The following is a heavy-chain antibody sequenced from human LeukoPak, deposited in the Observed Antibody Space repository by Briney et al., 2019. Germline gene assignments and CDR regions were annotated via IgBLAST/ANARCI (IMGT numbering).Heavy chain of an antibody. CDR2: ISGSGGST. CDR3: AQVRGYYYSSGSHYADY. J-gene: IGHJ4*02. Sequence: GGSLRLSCAASGFTFSSYAMSWVRQAPGNGLEWVSAISGSGGSTYYADSVKGRFTISRDNSKNTLYLQMNSLRADDTAVYYCAQVRGYYYSSGSHYADYWGQGTLVTVSS. CDR1: GFTFSSYA. D-gene: IGHD3-10*01. V-gene: IGHV3-23*01.